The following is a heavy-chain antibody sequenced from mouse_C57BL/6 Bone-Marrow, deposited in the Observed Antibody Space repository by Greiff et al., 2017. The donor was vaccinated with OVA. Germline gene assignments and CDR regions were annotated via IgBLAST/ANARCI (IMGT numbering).Heavy chain of an antibody. CDR2: IYPRDGIT. CDR1: GYTFTSYD. D-gene: IGHD1-1*01. CDR3: ALYGSSLHWYFDV. Sequence: VQLQQSGPELVKPGASVKLSCKASGYTFTSYDINWVKQRPGQGLEWIGWIYPRDGITKYNKKFKGKATLTVDTSSSTAYIELHSLTSEDSAVYFCALYGSSLHWYFDVWGTGTTVTVSS. V-gene: IGHV1-85*01. J-gene: IGHJ1*03.